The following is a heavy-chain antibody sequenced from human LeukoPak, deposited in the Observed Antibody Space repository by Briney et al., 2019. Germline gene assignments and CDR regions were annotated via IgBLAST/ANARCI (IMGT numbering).Heavy chain of an antibody. V-gene: IGHV3-30*04. CDR3: ALKGGHYYHFDA. CDR2: IPYDGSNQ. Sequence: PGGSLRLSCAASGFTFNIYAMHWVRQAPGKGLEWVAVIPYDGSNQYYADSVKGRFTFSRDNSKNTLYLQMNSPRAEDTATYYCALKGGHYYHFDAWGQGTLVTVSS. CDR1: GFTFNIYA. D-gene: IGHD3-22*01. J-gene: IGHJ4*02.